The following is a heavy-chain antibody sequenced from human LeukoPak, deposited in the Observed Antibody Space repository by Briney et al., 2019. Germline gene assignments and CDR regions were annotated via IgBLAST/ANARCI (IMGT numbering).Heavy chain of an antibody. J-gene: IGHJ4*02. CDR3: ARDHRGSGWPGFDY. CDR2: IKQDGSEK. V-gene: IGHV3-7*01. CDR1: GFTFSSYW. Sequence: PGGSLRLSCAASGFTFSSYWMSWVRQAPGKGLEWVANIKQDGSEKYYVDSVKGRFTISRDNAKNSLYLQMNSLRAEDTAVYYCARDHRGSGWPGFDYWGQGTLVTVSS. D-gene: IGHD6-19*01.